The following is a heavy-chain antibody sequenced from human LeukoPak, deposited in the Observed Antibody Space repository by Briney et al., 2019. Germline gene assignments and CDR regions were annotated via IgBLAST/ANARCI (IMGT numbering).Heavy chain of an antibody. CDR1: GGSFSGYY. Sequence: KPSETLSLTCAVYGGSFSGYYWSWIRQPPGKGLEWIGEINHSGSTNYNPSLKSRVTISVDTSKNQFSLKLSSVTAADTAVYYCARLYCGGDCSQGNYFDYWGQGTLVTVSS. D-gene: IGHD2-21*02. J-gene: IGHJ4*02. CDR2: INHSGST. V-gene: IGHV4-34*01. CDR3: ARLYCGGDCSQGNYFDY.